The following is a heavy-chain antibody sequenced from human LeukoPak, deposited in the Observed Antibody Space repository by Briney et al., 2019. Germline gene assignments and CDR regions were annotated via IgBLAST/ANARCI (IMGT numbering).Heavy chain of an antibody. J-gene: IGHJ4*02. Sequence: PGGSLRLSCAASGFTFSSYSMNWVRQAPGKGLEWVSSISSSSGYIYYVDSVKGRFTISRDNAKNSLYLQMNSLRAEDTAVYYCARDLQSAAAGTCFDYWGQGTLVTVSS. CDR3: ARDLQSAAAGTCFDY. CDR1: GFTFSSYS. CDR2: ISSSSGYI. D-gene: IGHD6-13*01. V-gene: IGHV3-21*01.